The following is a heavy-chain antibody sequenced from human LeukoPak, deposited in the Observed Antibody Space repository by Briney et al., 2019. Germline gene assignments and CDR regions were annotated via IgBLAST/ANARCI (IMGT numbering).Heavy chain of an antibody. V-gene: IGHV1-2*02. CDR3: ARRPDADTAMVFDY. CDR2: INPNSGST. Sequence: RASVTVSCKASGYTFTGYYMHWVRQAPGQGLEWMGWINPNSGSTNYAQKFQGRVTMSRDTSISTAYMELSRLRSDDTAVYYCARRPDADTAMVFDYWGQGTLVTVSS. CDR1: GYTFTGYY. D-gene: IGHD5-18*01. J-gene: IGHJ4*02.